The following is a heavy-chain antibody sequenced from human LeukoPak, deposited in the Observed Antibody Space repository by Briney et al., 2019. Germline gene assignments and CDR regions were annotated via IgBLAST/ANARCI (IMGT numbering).Heavy chain of an antibody. CDR3: ASPSLDYDSSDLFDY. CDR1: GGSISSSSYY. Sequence: SETLSLTCTVPGGSISSSSYYWGWIRQPPGKGLEWLGSIYYSGSTYYNPSLKSRVTISVDTSKNQFSLKLSSVTAADTAVYYCASPSLDYDSSDLFDYWGQGPLVTVSS. CDR2: IYYSGST. V-gene: IGHV4-39*01. D-gene: IGHD3-22*01. J-gene: IGHJ4*02.